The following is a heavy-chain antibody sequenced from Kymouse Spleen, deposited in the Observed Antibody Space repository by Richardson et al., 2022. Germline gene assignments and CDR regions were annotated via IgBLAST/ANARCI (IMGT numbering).Heavy chain of an antibody. CDR1: GFTFDDYA. CDR3: AKEYCTNGVCVAFFDY. J-gene: IGHJ4*02. D-gene: IGHD2-8*01. CDR2: ISWNSGSI. Sequence: EVQLVESGGGLVQPGRSLRLSCAASGFTFDDYAMHWVRQAPGKGLEWVSGISWNSGSIGYADSVKGRFTISRDNAKNSLYLQMNSLRAEDTALYYCAKEYCTNGVCVAFFDYWGQGTLVTVSS. V-gene: IGHV3-9*01.